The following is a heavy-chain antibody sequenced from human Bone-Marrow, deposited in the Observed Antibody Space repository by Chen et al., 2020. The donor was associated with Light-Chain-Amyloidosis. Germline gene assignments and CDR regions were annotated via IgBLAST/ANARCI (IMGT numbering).Heavy chain of an antibody. D-gene: IGHD2-21*01. CDR1: TYDFTGYY. CDR3: ANLWFDESFPDY. J-gene: IGHJ4*02. Sequence: EVQLVQSGAEVXKPGATVKISCKVSTYDFTGYYMHWVQQAPGKGPEWMGLINPENGETVYAEKFQGRLTFTADTSIDTAYXXLSGLRSEDTAVYYCANLWFDESFPDYWGQGTLVTVSS. V-gene: IGHV1-69-2*01. CDR2: INPENGET.